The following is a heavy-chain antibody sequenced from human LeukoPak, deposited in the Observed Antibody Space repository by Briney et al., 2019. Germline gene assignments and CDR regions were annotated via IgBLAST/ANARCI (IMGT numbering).Heavy chain of an antibody. Sequence: SVKVSCKASGGTFSRYTISWVRQAPGQGLEWMGGIIPIFGTANCAQKFQGRVTITADESTSTAYMELNSLRSEDTAVYYCARDGHTNSGYYFDYWGQGTLVTVSS. CDR2: IIPIFGTA. CDR3: ARDGHTNSGYYFDY. CDR1: GGTFSRYT. D-gene: IGHD6-25*01. V-gene: IGHV1-69*13. J-gene: IGHJ4*02.